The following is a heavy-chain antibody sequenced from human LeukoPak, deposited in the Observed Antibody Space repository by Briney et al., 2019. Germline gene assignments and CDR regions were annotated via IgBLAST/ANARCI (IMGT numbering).Heavy chain of an antibody. CDR2: ISSSSSYI. V-gene: IGHV3-21*01. D-gene: IGHD2-2*01. J-gene: IGHJ6*04. Sequence: GGSLRLSCAASGFTFSSFSMNWVRQAPGKGLEWVSSISSSSSYIYYADSVKGRFTISRDNAKNSLYLQMNSLRAEDTAVYYCARDRSLVGDVWGKGTTVTVSS. CDR3: ARDRSLVGDV. CDR1: GFTFSSFS.